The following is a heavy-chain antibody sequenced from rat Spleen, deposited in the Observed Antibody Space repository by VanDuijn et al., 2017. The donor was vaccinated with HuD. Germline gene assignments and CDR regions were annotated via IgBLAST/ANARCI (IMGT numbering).Heavy chain of an antibody. D-gene: IGHD1-4*01. J-gene: IGHJ2*01. CDR1: GFTFSDYY. Sequence: EVQLVESDGGLVQPGKSLKLSCAASGFTFSDYYMAWVRQAPTKGLEWVATISSDGGRNFYRDSVKGRFTISRDNAKSALHLQMDSLRSEDTATYYWATDPGCYWGQGVMVTVSS. V-gene: IGHV5-20*01. CDR3: ATDPGCY. CDR2: ISSDGGRN.